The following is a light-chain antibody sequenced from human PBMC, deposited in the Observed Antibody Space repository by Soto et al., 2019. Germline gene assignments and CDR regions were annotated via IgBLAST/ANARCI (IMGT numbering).Light chain of an antibody. CDR2: GAS. J-gene: IGKJ1*01. CDR3: QQYNDWPRT. CDR1: QSFSSN. V-gene: IGKV3-15*01. Sequence: EKVMNQSPSALSVYPGERATLSCRASQSFSSNLAWYQQKPGQAPRLLIYGASTRATGIPARFSGSGSGTEFTLTISSLQSEDFAVYYCQQYNDWPRTSGQGNK.